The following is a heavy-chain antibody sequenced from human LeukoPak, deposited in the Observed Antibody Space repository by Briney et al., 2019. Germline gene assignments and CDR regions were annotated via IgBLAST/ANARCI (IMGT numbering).Heavy chain of an antibody. D-gene: IGHD5-18*01. CDR2: IYYSGST. V-gene: IGHV4-39*07. CDR1: GGSISSSSYY. CDR3: ARIEAVTRGYNHAYYFDY. J-gene: IGHJ4*02. Sequence: SETLSLTCAVSGGSISSSSYYWGWIRQPLGKGLEWIGSIYYSGSTYYNPSLKSRVTISVDTSKKQFSLKLRTATAADTAVYYCARIEAVTRGYNHAYYFDYWGQGTLVTVSS.